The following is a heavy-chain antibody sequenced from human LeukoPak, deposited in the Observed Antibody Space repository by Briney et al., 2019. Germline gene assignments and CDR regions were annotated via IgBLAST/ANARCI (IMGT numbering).Heavy chain of an antibody. V-gene: IGHV4-59*12. J-gene: IGHJ3*01. D-gene: IGHD3-10*01. CDR1: GGSISSYY. Sequence: SETLSLTCTVSGGSISSYYWSWIRQPPGKGLEWIGYIYYSGSTNYNPSLKSRVTISVDTSKNQFSLKLSSVTAADTAVYYCVPRAPFRAFDLWGQGTMVTVSS. CDR3: VPRAPFRAFDL. CDR2: IYYSGST.